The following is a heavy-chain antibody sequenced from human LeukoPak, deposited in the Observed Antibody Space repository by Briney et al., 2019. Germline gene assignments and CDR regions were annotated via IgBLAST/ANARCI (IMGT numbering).Heavy chain of an antibody. CDR1: GGSVTSGSYY. J-gene: IGHJ4*02. V-gene: IGHV4-61*01. CDR2: IFYSGYT. D-gene: IGHD3-16*01. Sequence: SETLSLTCTVSGGSVTSGSYYWNWIRQPPGKGLEWIGYIFYSGYTNYNPSLKSRVTISIDTSKNQFSLKLNSVTAADTAVYYCARGRTAYTDFDYWGRGTLVTVSS. CDR3: ARGRTAYTDFDY.